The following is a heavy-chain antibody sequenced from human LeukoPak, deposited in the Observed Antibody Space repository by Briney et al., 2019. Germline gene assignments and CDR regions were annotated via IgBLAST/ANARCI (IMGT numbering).Heavy chain of an antibody. D-gene: IGHD1-26*01. CDR2: IFYSGST. CDR1: GGSISGSSYY. V-gene: IGHV4-39*07. J-gene: IGHJ6*02. Sequence: SETLSLTCTVSGGSISGSSYYWGWIRQPPGKGLEWIGNIFYSGSTNYDPSLKSRVTISVDTSKNQFSLKLSSVTAADTAVYYCAKGGATGGWYYYYGMDVWGQGTTVTVSS. CDR3: AKGGATGGWYYYYGMDV.